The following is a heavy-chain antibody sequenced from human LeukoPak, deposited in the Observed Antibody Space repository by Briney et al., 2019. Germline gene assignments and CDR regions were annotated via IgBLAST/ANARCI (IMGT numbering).Heavy chain of an antibody. D-gene: IGHD3-10*01. CDR3: ARGYYGSGYD. J-gene: IGHJ4*02. CDR1: GGSISSGGYY. CDR2: IYYSGST. Sequence: SETLSLTCTVSGGSISSGGYYWSWIRQHPGKGLEWIGYIYYSGSTHYNPSLKSRVTISGDTSKNQFSLNLSSVSAADTAAYYCARGYYGSGYDWGQGTPVTVSS. V-gene: IGHV4-31*03.